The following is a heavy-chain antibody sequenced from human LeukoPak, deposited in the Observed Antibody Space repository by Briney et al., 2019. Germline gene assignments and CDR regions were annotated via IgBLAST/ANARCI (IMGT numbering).Heavy chain of an antibody. V-gene: IGHV3-7*01. D-gene: IGHD6-25*01. J-gene: IGHJ4*02. CDR3: LASGGY. CDR1: GFTFSSYA. CDR2: MKPDGSEK. Sequence: GGSLRLSCAASGFTFSSYAMNWVRQAPGKGLEWVANMKPDGSEKYYVDSVKGRFTISRDNAKNSLYLQMNSLRVEDTAVYYCLASGGYWGQGTPVTVPS.